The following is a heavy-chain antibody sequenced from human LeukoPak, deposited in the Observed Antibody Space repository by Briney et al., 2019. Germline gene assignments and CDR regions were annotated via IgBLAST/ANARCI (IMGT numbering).Heavy chain of an antibody. Sequence: ASVKVSCKASGYTFTGYYMHWVRQATGQGLEWMGWMNPNSGNTGYAQKFQGRVTITRNTSISTAYMELSSLRSEDTAVYYCARAAAGDWFHPWGQGTLVTVSS. V-gene: IGHV1-8*03. CDR3: ARAAAGDWFHP. CDR1: GYTFTGYY. CDR2: MNPNSGNT. J-gene: IGHJ5*02. D-gene: IGHD6-13*01.